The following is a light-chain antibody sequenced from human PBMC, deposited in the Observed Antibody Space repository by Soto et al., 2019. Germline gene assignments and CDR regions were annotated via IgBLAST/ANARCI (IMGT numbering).Light chain of an antibody. CDR2: AAS. J-gene: IGKJ1*01. CDR3: QQSYTTPRT. CDR1: QSISTF. V-gene: IGKV1-39*01. Sequence: DIQMTQSPSSLSASVGDRVSVTCRASQSISTFLNWYQQRPGEAPKLLIYAASSLHSGVPSGFSGRGSGADFTLTIGSLQPEDFATYYCQQSYTTPRTFGQGTKVEVK.